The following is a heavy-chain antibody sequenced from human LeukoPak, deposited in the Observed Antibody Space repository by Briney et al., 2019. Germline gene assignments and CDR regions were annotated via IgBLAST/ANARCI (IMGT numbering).Heavy chain of an antibody. CDR3: ARGIVVVPAATYYYYMDV. Sequence: ASVKVSCKASGYTFTSYGISWVRQAPGQGLEWMGWISAYNGNTNYAQKLQGRVTMTTDTSTSTAYMELRSLRSDDTAVYYCARGIVVVPAATYYYYMDVWGKGTTVTVSS. CDR1: GYTFTSYG. D-gene: IGHD2-2*01. CDR2: ISAYNGNT. J-gene: IGHJ6*03. V-gene: IGHV1-18*01.